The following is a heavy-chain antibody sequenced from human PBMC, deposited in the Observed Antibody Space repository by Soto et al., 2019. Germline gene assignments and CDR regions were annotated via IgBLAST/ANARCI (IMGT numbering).Heavy chain of an antibody. J-gene: IGHJ6*02. Sequence: SVKVSCKASGGTFSIYAISWVRQAPGQGLEWMGGIIPIFGTANYAQKFQGRVTITADESTSTAYMELSSLRSEDTAVYYCARCNWNAHYGMDVWAQGTTVTVSS. CDR2: IIPIFGTA. CDR1: GGTFSIYA. D-gene: IGHD1-1*01. CDR3: ARCNWNAHYGMDV. V-gene: IGHV1-69*13.